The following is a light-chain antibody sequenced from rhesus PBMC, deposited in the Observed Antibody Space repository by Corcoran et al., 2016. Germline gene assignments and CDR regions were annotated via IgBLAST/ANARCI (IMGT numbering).Light chain of an antibody. J-gene: IGKJ4*01. CDR1: QDIKRY. Sequence: DVQMTQSPSFLSASVGDTVTITCRASQDIKRYLAWYQQTPGQAPKLLIYKASTLQRGVPSRVRGVGSGTHFTLTLRSLQPDGFAISCSQQHTTYPLTFGGGTKV. V-gene: IGKV1-25*01. CDR3: QQHTTYPLT. CDR2: KAS.